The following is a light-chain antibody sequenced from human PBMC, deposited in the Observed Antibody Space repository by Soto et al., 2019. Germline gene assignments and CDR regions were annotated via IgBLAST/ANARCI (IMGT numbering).Light chain of an antibody. CDR2: GNT. CDR3: QSYDNTLSGPIYV. V-gene: IGLV1-40*01. CDR1: TSNTGAGYD. J-gene: IGLJ1*01. Sequence: PSVSEAVGRRVTISCTGITSNTGAGYDVHWYQLLPGRAPKLLIYGNTNRPSGVPDRFSGSKSATSASLAITGLQAEDEAIYYCQSYDNTLSGPIYVFGTGTKVTVL.